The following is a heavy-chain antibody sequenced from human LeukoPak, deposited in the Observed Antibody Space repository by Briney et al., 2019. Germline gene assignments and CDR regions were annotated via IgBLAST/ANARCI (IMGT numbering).Heavy chain of an antibody. CDR1: GGSISSYY. Sequence: SATLSLTYTVPGGSISSYYWSWLRQPGGKGLEWIGRIYASGSTNYNPSLKSRVTMSVDTSKNQFSLKLSSVTAADTAVYYCAREATVDWWFHPWGQGTLVTVSS. CDR2: IYASGST. V-gene: IGHV4-4*07. CDR3: AREATVDWWFHP. D-gene: IGHD4-11*01. J-gene: IGHJ5*02.